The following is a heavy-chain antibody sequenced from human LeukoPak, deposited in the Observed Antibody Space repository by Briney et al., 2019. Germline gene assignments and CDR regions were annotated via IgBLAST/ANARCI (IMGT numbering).Heavy chain of an antibody. V-gene: IGHV3-21*01. CDR2: ISSSSSYI. J-gene: IGHJ5*02. CDR1: GFIFGSYW. CDR3: ARAARPNNWFDP. D-gene: IGHD6-6*01. Sequence: GGSLRLSCAASGFIFGSYWMNWVRQAPGKGLEWVSSISSSSSYIYYADSVKGRFTISRDNAKNSLCLQMNSLRAEDTAVYYCARAARPNNWFDPWGQGTLVTVSS.